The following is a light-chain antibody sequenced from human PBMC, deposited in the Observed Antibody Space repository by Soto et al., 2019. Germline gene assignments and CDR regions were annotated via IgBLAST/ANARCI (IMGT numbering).Light chain of an antibody. V-gene: IGKV1-5*03. CDR2: KAS. CDR3: QQYYMGWT. J-gene: IGKJ1*01. Sequence: DIQMTQSPSTLSASVGDRVTITCRASQSISSWLAWYQQKPGKAPKLLIYKASSLESGVPSRFSGFGSGTEFTLSISGLQPDDFGTYYCQQYYMGWTFGQGTKVDIK. CDR1: QSISSW.